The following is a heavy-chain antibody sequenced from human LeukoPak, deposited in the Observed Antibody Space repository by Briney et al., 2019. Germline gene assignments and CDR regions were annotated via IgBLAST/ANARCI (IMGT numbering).Heavy chain of an antibody. V-gene: IGHV3-74*01. D-gene: IGHD2-8*02. CDR3: VCIPVGF. J-gene: IGHJ4*02. Sequence: GGSLRLSCAASGFTFSNYWMHWVRQAPGKGLVWVSRISSAGTTTNYADSVKGRFTISRDNAKNTLYLQMNSLGAEDTAIYFCVCIPVGFWGQGPLVTVSS. CDR1: GFTFSNYW. CDR2: ISSAGTTT.